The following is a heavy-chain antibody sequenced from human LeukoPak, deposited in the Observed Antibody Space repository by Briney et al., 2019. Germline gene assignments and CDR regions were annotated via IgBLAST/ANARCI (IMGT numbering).Heavy chain of an antibody. J-gene: IGHJ3*02. CDR1: GGSISSSNW. CDR2: IYHSGST. CDR3: ARRLVDGGYLLDAFDI. D-gene: IGHD2-15*01. V-gene: IGHV4-4*02. Sequence: PSETLSLTCAVSGGSISSSNWWSWVRQPPGKGLEWIGEIYHSGSTNYNPSLKSRVTISVDKSKNQFSLKLSSVTAADTAVYYCARRLVDGGYLLDAFDIWGQGTMVTVSS.